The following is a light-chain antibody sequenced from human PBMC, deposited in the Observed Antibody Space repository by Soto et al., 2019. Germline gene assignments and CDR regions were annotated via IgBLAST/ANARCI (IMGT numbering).Light chain of an antibody. V-gene: IGKV1-39*01. CDR1: QTISGY. CDR2: AAS. Sequence: DIQMTQSPSSLSASVGDRVTITCRASQTISGYLNWYQQKPGKAPELLIYAASYLGNGVPSRFSGSGSGTDFTLTISRLEPEDFAVYYCQHYGSSPPRLTFGGGTKVDIK. CDR3: QHYGSSPPRLT. J-gene: IGKJ4*01.